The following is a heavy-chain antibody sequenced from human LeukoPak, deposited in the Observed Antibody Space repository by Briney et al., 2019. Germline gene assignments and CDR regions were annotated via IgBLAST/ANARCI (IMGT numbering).Heavy chain of an antibody. V-gene: IGHV1-8*01. Sequence: ASVKVSCKASGYTFTSYDINWVRQATGRGLEWMGWMNPNSGNTGYAQKFQGRVTMTRNTSISTAYMELSSLRSEDTAVYYCAREGDCSSTSCSNWFDPWGQGTLVTVSS. CDR2: MNPNSGNT. CDR3: AREGDCSSTSCSNWFDP. CDR1: GYTFTSYD. D-gene: IGHD2-2*01. J-gene: IGHJ5*02.